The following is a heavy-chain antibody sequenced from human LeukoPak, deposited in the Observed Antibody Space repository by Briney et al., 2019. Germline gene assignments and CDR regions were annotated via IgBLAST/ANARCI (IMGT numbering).Heavy chain of an antibody. CDR1: GGSISSSSYY. Sequence: PSEALSLTCTVSGGSISSSSYYWGWIRQPPGKGLEWIGSIYYSGSTYYNPSLKSRVTISVDTSKNQFSLKLSSVTAADTAVYYCASLRERSYYARGFDYWGQGTLVTVSS. V-gene: IGHV4-39*01. CDR3: ASLRERSYYARGFDY. J-gene: IGHJ4*02. D-gene: IGHD1-26*01. CDR2: IYYSGST.